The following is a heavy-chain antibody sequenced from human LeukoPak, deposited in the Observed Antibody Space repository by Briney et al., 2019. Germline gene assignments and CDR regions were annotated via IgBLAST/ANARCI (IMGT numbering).Heavy chain of an antibody. D-gene: IGHD2-2*01. CDR3: ARDMRYCSSTRCLSGYNWFDP. CDR2: IYYSGST. Sequence: SETLSLTCTVSGGSISSGDYYWSWIRQPPGKGLEWIGYIYYSGSTNYNPSLKSRVTISVDTSKNQFSLKLSSVAAADTAVYYCARDMRYCSSTRCLSGYNWFDPWGQGTLVTVSS. J-gene: IGHJ5*02. V-gene: IGHV4-61*08. CDR1: GGSISSGDYY.